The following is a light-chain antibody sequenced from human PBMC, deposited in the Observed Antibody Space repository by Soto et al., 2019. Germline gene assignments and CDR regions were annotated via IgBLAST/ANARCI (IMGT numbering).Light chain of an antibody. J-gene: IGKJ5*01. Sequence: EIVLTQSQGTLSMSPGERATVSWRSIQSVSSYLDWYQQIPGQAPRLLIYDASNRATGIPARFSGSGSGTDFTLTMSSLEPEDFAVYYSQQYNNWPPITFGHVTRLEI. V-gene: IGKV3-11*01. CDR3: QQYNNWPPIT. CDR2: DAS. CDR1: QSVSSY.